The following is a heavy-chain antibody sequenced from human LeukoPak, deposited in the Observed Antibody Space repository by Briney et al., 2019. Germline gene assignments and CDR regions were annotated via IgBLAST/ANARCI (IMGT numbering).Heavy chain of an antibody. CDR2: IKQDGSEK. Sequence: GGSLRLSCAVSGFTFSSYYMSWVRQAPGKGLEWVANIKQDGSEKYYVDSVKGRFTISRDNAKDSLYLQMNSLRVEDTAVYYCTRDPEVPMDVWGQGTTVTVSS. CDR1: GFTFSSYY. CDR3: TRDPEVPMDV. J-gene: IGHJ6*02. D-gene: IGHD2-2*01. V-gene: IGHV3-7*01.